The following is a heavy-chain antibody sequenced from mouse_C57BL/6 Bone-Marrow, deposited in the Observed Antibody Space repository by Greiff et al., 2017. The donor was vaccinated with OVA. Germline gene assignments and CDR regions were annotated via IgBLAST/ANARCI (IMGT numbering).Heavy chain of an antibody. CDR2: ISGGGGNT. CDR1: GFTFSSYT. J-gene: IGHJ4*01. Sequence: EVQLVESGGGLVKPGGSLKLSCAASGFTFSSYTMSWVRQTPEKRLEWVATISGGGGNTYYPDSVKGRFTISRDNAKNTLYLQMSSLRSEDTALYYCARLYYGSSPYYAMDYWGQGTSVTVSS. V-gene: IGHV5-9*01. D-gene: IGHD1-1*01. CDR3: ARLYYGSSPYYAMDY.